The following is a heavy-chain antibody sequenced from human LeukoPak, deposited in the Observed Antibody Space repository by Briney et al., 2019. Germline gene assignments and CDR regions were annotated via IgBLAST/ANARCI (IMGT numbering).Heavy chain of an antibody. V-gene: IGHV4-39*01. CDR1: GGSISSSSHY. CDR3: ARLDY. J-gene: IGHJ4*02. Sequence: SETLSLTCTVSGGSISSSSHYWGWIRQPPGKGLEWIGSIYYGGSTYYSPSLKSRVIISVDTSKNQFSLKLTSVTAADTAVYYCARLDYWGQGTLVTVSS. CDR2: IYYGGST.